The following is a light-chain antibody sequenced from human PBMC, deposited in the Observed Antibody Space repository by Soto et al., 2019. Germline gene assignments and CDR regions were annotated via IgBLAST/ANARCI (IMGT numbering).Light chain of an antibody. CDR3: QQYNNWPSWT. J-gene: IGKJ1*01. V-gene: IGKV3-15*01. CDR2: GAS. CDR1: XXVSXY. Sequence: EKVMTQSPXTXSMSXGXXATXSCXAXXXVSXYLAWYQQKPGQAPRLLIYGASTRATGIPARFSGSGSGTEFTLTISSLQSEDFAVYYCQQYNNWPSWTFGQGTKVEIK.